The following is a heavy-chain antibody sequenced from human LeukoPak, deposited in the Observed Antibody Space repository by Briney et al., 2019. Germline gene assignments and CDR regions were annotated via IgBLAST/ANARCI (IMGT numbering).Heavy chain of an antibody. V-gene: IGHV4-59*08. CDR3: ARHEGRDSPLDY. Sequence: SETLSLTCTVSGGSISSYYWSWIRQPPGKGLEWIGYIYYSGSTNYNPSLKSRVTISVDTSKNQFSLKLSSVTAADTAVYYCARHEGRDSPLDYWGQGTLVTVSS. CDR2: IYYSGST. J-gene: IGHJ4*02. D-gene: IGHD1-26*01. CDR1: GGSISSYY.